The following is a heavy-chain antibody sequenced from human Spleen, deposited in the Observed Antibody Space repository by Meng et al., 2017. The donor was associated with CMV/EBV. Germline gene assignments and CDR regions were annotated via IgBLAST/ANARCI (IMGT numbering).Heavy chain of an antibody. CDR1: GFSFGGFT. J-gene: IGHJ3*01. CDR3: VRRQSVSAFDV. D-gene: IGHD3-3*01. V-gene: IGHV3-21*01. CDR2: ISLSSAYI. Sequence: YCVASGFSFGGFTMNWVRQAPGKGLEWISSISLSSAYIEYADSLKGRFTISRDNAKNSLYLQMDSLRAEDTAVYYCVRRQSVSAFDVWGQGTMVTVSS.